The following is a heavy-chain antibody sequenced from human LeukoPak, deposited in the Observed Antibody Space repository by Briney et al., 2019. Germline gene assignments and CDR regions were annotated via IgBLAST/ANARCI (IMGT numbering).Heavy chain of an antibody. CDR3: ARGEDIVVVVAANEDNAYFDY. CDR1: GYTFTSYG. Sequence: SVKVSCKASGYTFTSYGISWVRQAPGQGLEWMGGIIPIFGTANYAQKFQGRVTITADESTSTAYMELSSLRSEDTAVYYCARGEDIVVVVAANEDNAYFDYWGQGTLVTVSS. D-gene: IGHD2-15*01. V-gene: IGHV1-69*13. J-gene: IGHJ4*02. CDR2: IIPIFGTA.